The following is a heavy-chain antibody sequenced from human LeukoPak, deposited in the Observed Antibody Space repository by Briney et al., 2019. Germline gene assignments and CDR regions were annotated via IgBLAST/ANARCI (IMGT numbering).Heavy chain of an antibody. Sequence: GSVKVSCKASGYTLTRDGLNWVRQAPGQGLGWMGWINTNTGNPTYGQGFTGRFVFSLDTSVNTAYLQISSLKAEDTAVYYCARALPGCGSTNCYGLDYWGQGTLVTVSS. J-gene: IGHJ4*02. V-gene: IGHV7-4-1*02. CDR1: GYTLTRDG. D-gene: IGHD2-2*01. CDR2: INTNTGNP. CDR3: ARALPGCGSTNCYGLDY.